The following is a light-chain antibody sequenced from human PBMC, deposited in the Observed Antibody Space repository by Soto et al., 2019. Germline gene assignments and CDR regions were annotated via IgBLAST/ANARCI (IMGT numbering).Light chain of an antibody. CDR2: EVS. CDR3: QQYHNSPPT. J-gene: IGKJ1*01. Sequence: DVVMTQTPLSLSVAPGQPASISCKSSQSLLHITGETFLFWYLQKPGQSPQLLIYEVSTRVSGVPDRFSGSGSGTDFTLTISRLEPEDFAVYYCQQYHNSPPTFGQGTKVDIK. V-gene: IGKV2-29*01. CDR1: QSLLHITGETF.